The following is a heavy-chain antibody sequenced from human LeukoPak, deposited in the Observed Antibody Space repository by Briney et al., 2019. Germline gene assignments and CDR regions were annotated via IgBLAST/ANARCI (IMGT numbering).Heavy chain of an antibody. V-gene: IGHV4-31*03. CDR2: ICYSGST. D-gene: IGHD6-25*01. CDR1: GGSISSGGYY. J-gene: IGHJ4*02. CDR3: AREERGGGHGF. Sequence: SETLSLTCTVSGGSISSGGYYWSWIRQHPGKGLEWIGYICYSGSTYYNPSLKSRVTISVDTSKNQFSLKLSSVTAADTAVYYCAREERGGGHGFWGQGTLVTVSS.